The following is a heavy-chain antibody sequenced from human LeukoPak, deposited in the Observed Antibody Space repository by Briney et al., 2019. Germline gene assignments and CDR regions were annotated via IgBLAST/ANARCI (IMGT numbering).Heavy chain of an antibody. V-gene: IGHV1-18*01. J-gene: IGHJ6*03. CDR1: GYTFTSYG. CDR2: ISAYNGNT. Sequence: ASVKVSCKASGYTFTSYGISWVRQAPGQGLEWMGWISAYNGNTNYAQKLQGRVTKTTDTSTSTAYMELSSLRSEDTAVYYCARGPVVEYSSSVYYYYYMDVWGKGTTVTVSS. CDR3: ARGPVVEYSSSVYYYYYMDV. D-gene: IGHD6-6*01.